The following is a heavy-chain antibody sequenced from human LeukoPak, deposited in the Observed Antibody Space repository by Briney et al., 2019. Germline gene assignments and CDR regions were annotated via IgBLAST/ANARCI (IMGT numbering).Heavy chain of an antibody. Sequence: GGSLRLSCAASGFTVSSNYMSWVRQAPGKGLEWVSVIYSGGSTYYAYSVKGRFTISRDNSKNALYLQMNSLRAEDTAVYYCARDSTVGARDAFDIWGQGTMVTVSS. CDR2: IYSGGST. CDR3: ARDSTVGARDAFDI. D-gene: IGHD1-26*01. J-gene: IGHJ3*02. V-gene: IGHV3-66*02. CDR1: GFTVSSNY.